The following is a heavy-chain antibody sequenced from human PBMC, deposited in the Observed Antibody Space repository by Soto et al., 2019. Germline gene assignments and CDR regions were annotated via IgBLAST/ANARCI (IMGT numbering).Heavy chain of an antibody. CDR3: ARGTLTKNYYYYGMDV. V-gene: IGHV3-11*06. Sequence: PGGSLRLSCAASGFTFSDYYMSWIRQAPGKGLEWVSYISSSSSYTNYADSVKGRFTISRDNAKNSLYLQMNSLRAEDTAVYYCARGTLTKNYYYYGMDVWGQGTTVTVS. J-gene: IGHJ6*02. CDR2: ISSSSSYT. CDR1: GFTFSDYY.